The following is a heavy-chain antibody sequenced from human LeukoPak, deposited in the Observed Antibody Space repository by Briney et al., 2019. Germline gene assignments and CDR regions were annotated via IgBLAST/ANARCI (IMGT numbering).Heavy chain of an antibody. Sequence: GGSLRLSCAASGFTFNNYAMSWVRQAPGQGLQWVSGISDVGGTFYADSVKGRFTISRDNSRNTLYLQMNSLRAEDTAIYYCVKDHCSTTRCIAGFDFWGQGTLVTVSS. CDR1: GFTFNNYA. CDR3: VKDHCSTTRCIAGFDF. D-gene: IGHD2-2*01. CDR2: ISDVGGT. V-gene: IGHV3-23*01. J-gene: IGHJ4*02.